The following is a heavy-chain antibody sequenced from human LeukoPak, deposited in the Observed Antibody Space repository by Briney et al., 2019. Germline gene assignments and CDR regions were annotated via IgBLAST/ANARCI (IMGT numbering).Heavy chain of an antibody. D-gene: IGHD6-13*01. CDR2: INAGNGNR. CDR1: GYTCTSYT. CDR3: ARSEQQLHGDFQH. V-gene: IGHV1-3*01. J-gene: IGHJ1*01. Sequence: ASVKVSCNASGYTCTSYTMHWVRQCPGQRLEWMGWINAGNGNRKCSQKFQGRVTITTDTSARTTYKVLSSLRSEDTAVYYCARSEQQLHGDFQHWGQGTMVTVSS.